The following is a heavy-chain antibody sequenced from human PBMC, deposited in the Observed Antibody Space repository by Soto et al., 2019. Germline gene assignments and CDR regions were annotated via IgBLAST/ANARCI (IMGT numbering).Heavy chain of an antibody. CDR3: AKAVAVAGKPFDY. CDR2: ISGSGGST. V-gene: IGHV3-23*01. D-gene: IGHD6-19*01. CDR1: GFTFSSYA. Sequence: GGSLRLSCAASGFTFSSYAMSWVRQAPGKGLEWVSAISGSGGSTYYADSVKGRFTISRDNSKNTPYLQMNSLRAEDTAVYYCAKAVAVAGKPFDYWGQGTLVTVSS. J-gene: IGHJ4*02.